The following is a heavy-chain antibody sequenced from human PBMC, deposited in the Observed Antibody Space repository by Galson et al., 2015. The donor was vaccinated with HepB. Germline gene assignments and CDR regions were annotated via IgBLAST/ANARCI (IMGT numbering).Heavy chain of an antibody. CDR3: ARDVDHRFDH. CDR1: GYIFTNKG. J-gene: IGHJ4*02. V-gene: IGHV1-18*01. CDR2: ISTNSGDT. Sequence: SVKVSCKASGYIFTNKGISWVRQAPGQGLEWMGWISTNSGDTNYAQKFQGRVTMTTDTSTSTAYMELRSLRSDDTAVYYCARDVDHRFDHWGRGTLVTVSS.